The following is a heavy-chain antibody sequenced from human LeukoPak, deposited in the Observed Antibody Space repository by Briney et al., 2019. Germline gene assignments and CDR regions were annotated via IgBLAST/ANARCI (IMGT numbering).Heavy chain of an antibody. CDR3: TTDLYYDFWSGYI. D-gene: IGHD3-3*01. V-gene: IGHV3-15*01. J-gene: IGHJ4*02. Sequence: GGSLRLSCAASGFTFSNAWMSWVRPAPGKGLEWVGRIKSKTDGGTTDYAAPVKGRFTISRDDSKNTLYLQMNSLKTEDTAVYYCTTDLYYDFWSGYIWGQGTLVTVSS. CDR1: GFTFSNAW. CDR2: IKSKTDGGTT.